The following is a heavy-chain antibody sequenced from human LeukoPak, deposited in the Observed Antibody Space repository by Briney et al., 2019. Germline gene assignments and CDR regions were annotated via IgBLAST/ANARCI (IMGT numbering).Heavy chain of an antibody. D-gene: IGHD6-19*01. CDR3: VRQYSSGWTYYYGMDV. CDR1: GGSLSSGGYY. J-gene: IGHJ6*02. Sequence: SETLSLTCTVSGGSLSSGGYYWSWIRQHPGKGLEWIGYIYYSGSTYYNPSLKSRVTISVDTSKNQFSLKLSSVTAADTAVYYCVRQYSSGWTYYYGMDVWGQGTTVTVSS. CDR2: IYYSGST. V-gene: IGHV4-31*03.